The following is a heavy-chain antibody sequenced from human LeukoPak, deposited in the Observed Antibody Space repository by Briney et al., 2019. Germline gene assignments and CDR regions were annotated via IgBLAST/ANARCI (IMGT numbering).Heavy chain of an antibody. D-gene: IGHD5-12*01. CDR3: ASHEGHDYFDY. J-gene: IGHJ4*02. V-gene: IGHV3-11*06. Sequence: GGSLRLSCAVSGLTFNDYYMSWIRQAPGKGLEWLSYISHTSSYTKYVDSVKGRFTISRDNAKNSLYLQMNNLRAGDTAVYYCASHEGHDYFDYWGQGTLVTVSS. CDR1: GLTFNDYY. CDR2: ISHTSSYT.